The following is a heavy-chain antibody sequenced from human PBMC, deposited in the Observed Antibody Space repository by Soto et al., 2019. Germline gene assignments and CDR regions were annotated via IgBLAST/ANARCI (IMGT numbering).Heavy chain of an antibody. Sequence: SETLSLTCTVSGGSISSGDYYWSWIRQPPGKSLEWIGYIYYSGSTYYNPSLKSRVTISVDTSKNQFSLKLSSVTAADTAVYYCARDMPYYDILTGPPGWGQGTLVTVSS. J-gene: IGHJ4*02. V-gene: IGHV4-30-4*01. D-gene: IGHD3-9*01. CDR1: GGSISSGDYY. CDR2: IYYSGST. CDR3: ARDMPYYDILTGPPG.